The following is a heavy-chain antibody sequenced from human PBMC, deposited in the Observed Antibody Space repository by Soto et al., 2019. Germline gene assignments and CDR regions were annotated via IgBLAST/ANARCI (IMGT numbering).Heavy chain of an antibody. CDR2: IFSSGST. Sequence: QVRLQESGPGLLKPSETLSLTCTVSGGSINTFYWCWVRQPAGKGLEWIGRIFSSGSTSFNPSLRSRVAMSVDTSKYPLSLHLSSVTAADMAVYYCAREGSFSAYNFALVIQLWSFDFWGQGALVTVSS. CDR1: GGSINTFY. D-gene: IGHD5-12*01. J-gene: IGHJ4*02. V-gene: IGHV4-4*07. CDR3: AREGSFSAYNFALVIQLWSFDF.